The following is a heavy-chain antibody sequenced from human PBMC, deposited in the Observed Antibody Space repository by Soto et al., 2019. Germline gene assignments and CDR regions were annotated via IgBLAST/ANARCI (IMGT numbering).Heavy chain of an antibody. CDR1: GDSVPSNSAA. CDR3: AASYGYWNWFDP. V-gene: IGHV6-1*01. Sequence: SQTLSLTCAISGDSVPSNSAAWNWIRQSPSRGLEWLGRTYYRSKWYNDYAVSVKSRININPDTSKNQFSLQLNSVTPEDTAVYYCAASYGYWNWFDPWGQGTLVTVSS. D-gene: IGHD5-18*01. J-gene: IGHJ5*02. CDR2: TYYRSKWYN.